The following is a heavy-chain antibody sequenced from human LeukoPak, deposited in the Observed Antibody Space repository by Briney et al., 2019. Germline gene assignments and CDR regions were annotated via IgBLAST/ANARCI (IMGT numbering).Heavy chain of an antibody. Sequence: SETLSLTCAVYGGSFSGYYWSWIRQPPGKGLEWIGEINHSGSTNYNPSLKSRVTISVDTSKNQFSLSLSAMTAADTAVYYCARHWSSRGGSRGFDYWGRGTLVTVSS. D-gene: IGHD3-9*01. CDR3: ARHWSSRGGSRGFDY. CDR1: GGSFSGYY. V-gene: IGHV4-34*01. J-gene: IGHJ2*01. CDR2: INHSGST.